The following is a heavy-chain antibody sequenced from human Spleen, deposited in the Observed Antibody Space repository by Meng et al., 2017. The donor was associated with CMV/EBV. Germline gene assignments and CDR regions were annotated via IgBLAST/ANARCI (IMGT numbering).Heavy chain of an antibody. V-gene: IGHV3-48*04. CDR1: GFTFSNHW. CDR2: ISSGSATI. Sequence: GESLKISCAASGFTFSNHWMHWVRQAPGKGLEWVSFISSGSATIYYADSVKGRFTISRDDAKKSLYLQMNSLRAEDTAVYYCAKDLDSGSYYYFDYWGQGTLVTVSS. J-gene: IGHJ4*02. CDR3: AKDLDSGSYYYFDY. D-gene: IGHD1-26*01.